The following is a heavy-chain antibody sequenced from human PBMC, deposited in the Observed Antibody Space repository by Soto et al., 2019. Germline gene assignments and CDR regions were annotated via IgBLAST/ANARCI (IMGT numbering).Heavy chain of an antibody. J-gene: IGHJ3*02. V-gene: IGHV4-59*02. CDR1: GGSVSSYH. D-gene: IGHD3-10*01. CDR2: VHYTGST. Sequence: SETLSLTCTVSGGSVSSYHWSWIRQSPGKGLEWIGNVHYTGSTNYNPSLKSRVTISVDTSKNQFSLKLSSVTAADPAVYYCAGVRTGGGALHIWGQGTTVTVSS. CDR3: AGVRTGGGALHI.